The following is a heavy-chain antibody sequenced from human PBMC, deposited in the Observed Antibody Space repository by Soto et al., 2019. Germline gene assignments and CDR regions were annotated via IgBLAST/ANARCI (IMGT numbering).Heavy chain of an antibody. V-gene: IGHV4-61*01. CDR3: VKVSTFYDILTGYYSTNFFDP. J-gene: IGHJ5*02. Sequence: SETLSLTCTVSGGSVTSGTYYWSWIRQPPGKGLEWIGYIFYTGSTNYNPSLKSRVTIAIDTSKNQFSLKLSSVTAADTAVYYCVKVSTFYDILTGYYSTNFFDPWGQGTLVTVSS. CDR1: GGSVTSGTYY. CDR2: IFYTGST. D-gene: IGHD3-9*01.